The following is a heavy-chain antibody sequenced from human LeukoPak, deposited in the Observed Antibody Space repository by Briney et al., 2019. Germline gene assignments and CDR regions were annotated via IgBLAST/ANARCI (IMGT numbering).Heavy chain of an antibody. J-gene: IGHJ4*02. V-gene: IGHV3-21*01. CDR1: GFTFSSYS. CDR2: ISSSSSYI. CDR3: AREGSEYSSSWWGEVLISFDY. D-gene: IGHD6-13*01. Sequence: GGSLRLSCAASGFTFSSYSMNWVRQAPGKGLEWVSSISSSSSYIYYADSVKGRFTISRDNAKNSLYLQMNSLRAEDTAVYYCAREGSEYSSSWWGEVLISFDYWGQGTLVTVSS.